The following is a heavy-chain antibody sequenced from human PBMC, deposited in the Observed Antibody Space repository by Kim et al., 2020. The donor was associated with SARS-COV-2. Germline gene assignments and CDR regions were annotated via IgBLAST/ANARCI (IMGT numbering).Heavy chain of an antibody. J-gene: IGHJ4*02. CDR2: TA. CDR3: ANALGSEIDY. D-gene: IGHD7-27*01. V-gene: IGHV1-69*01. Sequence: TANYAQKFQGRVTITADESTSTAYMELSSLRSEDTAVYYCANALGSEIDYWGQGTLVTVSS.